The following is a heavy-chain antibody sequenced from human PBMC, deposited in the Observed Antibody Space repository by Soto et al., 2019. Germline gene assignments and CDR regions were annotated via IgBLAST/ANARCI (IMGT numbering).Heavy chain of an antibody. CDR2: IYPGDSDT. J-gene: IGHJ6*02. CDR3: ARHKSRDKRHRYYYYGMDV. Sequence: GESLKISCKGSGYSFTSYWIGWVRQMPGKGLEWMGIIYPGDSDTRYSPSFQGQVTISADKSISTAYLQWSSLKASDTAMYYCARHKSRDKRHRYYYYGMDVWGQGTTVTVSS. V-gene: IGHV5-51*01. CDR1: GYSFTSYW.